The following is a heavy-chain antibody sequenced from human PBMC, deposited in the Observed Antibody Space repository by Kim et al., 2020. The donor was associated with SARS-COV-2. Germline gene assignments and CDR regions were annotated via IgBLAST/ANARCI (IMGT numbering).Heavy chain of an antibody. CDR2: K. CDR3: TRPDSHYYYMDV. V-gene: IGHV3-30*03. Sequence: KFYADSVRGRFTVSRDNSKNTVFLQMNSLRAEDTALYFCTRPDSHYYYMDVWGKGTTVSVSS. J-gene: IGHJ6*03. D-gene: IGHD2-21*01.